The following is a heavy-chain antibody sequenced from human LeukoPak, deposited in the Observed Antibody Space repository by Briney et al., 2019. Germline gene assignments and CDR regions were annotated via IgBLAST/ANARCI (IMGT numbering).Heavy chain of an antibody. V-gene: IGHV3-NL1*01. J-gene: IGHJ5*02. CDR3: ARQRVMLTGTGGTWIDP. D-gene: IGHD3-9*01. CDR2: LSGSGRAT. CDR1: GFTFSSYG. Sequence: GGSLRLSCAASGFTFSSYGMHWVRQAPGKGLEWVSGLSGSGRATYYTHSVKGRFTTSRENSKNRMFLHTNSLRVDDTAVYYCARQRVMLTGTGGTWIDPWGQGTLVTVSS.